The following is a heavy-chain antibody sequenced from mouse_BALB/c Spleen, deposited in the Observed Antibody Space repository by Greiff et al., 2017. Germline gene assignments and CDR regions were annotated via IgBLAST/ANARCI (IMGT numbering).Heavy chain of an antibody. CDR2: IDPANGNT. Sequence: VQLQPAGAELVKPGASVKLSCTASGFNIKDTYMHWVKQRPEQGLEWIGRIDPANGNTKYDPKFQGKATITADTSSNTAYMQLSSLTSDDSAVYFCARRLTGSRGFAYWGQGTLVTVSA. CDR1: GFNIKDTY. V-gene: IGHV14-3*02. CDR3: ARRLTGSRGFAY. J-gene: IGHJ3*01. D-gene: IGHD4-1*01.